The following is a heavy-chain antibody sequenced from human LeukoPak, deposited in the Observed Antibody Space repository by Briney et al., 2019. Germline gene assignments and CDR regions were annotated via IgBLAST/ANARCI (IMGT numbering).Heavy chain of an antibody. D-gene: IGHD1-26*01. Sequence: PGGSLRLSCAASGFIFSSYGMHWVRQAPGKGLEWVAVIWYDGSNKYYADSVKGRFTISRDNSKNTLYLQMNSLRAEDTAVYYCARAGELLCFDYWGQGTLVTVSS. V-gene: IGHV3-33*01. CDR1: GFIFSSYG. CDR2: IWYDGSNK. J-gene: IGHJ4*02. CDR3: ARAGELLCFDY.